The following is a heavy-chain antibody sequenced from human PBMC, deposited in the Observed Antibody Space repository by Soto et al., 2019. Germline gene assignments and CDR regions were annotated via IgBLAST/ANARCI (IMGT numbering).Heavy chain of an antibody. V-gene: IGHV3-23*01. Sequence: GGSLRLSCAASGFTFSSYAMSWVRQAPGKVLEWVSAISGSGGSTYYADSVKGRFTISRDNSKNTLYLQMNSLRAEDTAVYYCAKDDFWSGYPYYGMDVWGQGTTVTVSS. CDR2: ISGSGGST. D-gene: IGHD3-3*01. CDR3: AKDDFWSGYPYYGMDV. J-gene: IGHJ6*02. CDR1: GFTFSSYA.